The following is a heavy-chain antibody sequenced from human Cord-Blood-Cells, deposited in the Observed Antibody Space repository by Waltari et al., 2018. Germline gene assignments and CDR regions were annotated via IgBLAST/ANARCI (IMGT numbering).Heavy chain of an antibody. Sequence: QLQLQESGPGLVKPSETLSLTCTVSGGSISSSSYYWGWLRQPPGNGLEWIGSIYYSGSTYYNPSLKSRVTISVDTSKNQFSLKLSSVTAADTAVYYCARHESAAYYYGSGSYNWFDPWGQGTLVTVSS. V-gene: IGHV4-39*01. CDR3: ARHESAAYYYGSGSYNWFDP. CDR2: IYYSGST. D-gene: IGHD3-10*01. CDR1: GGSISSSSYY. J-gene: IGHJ5*02.